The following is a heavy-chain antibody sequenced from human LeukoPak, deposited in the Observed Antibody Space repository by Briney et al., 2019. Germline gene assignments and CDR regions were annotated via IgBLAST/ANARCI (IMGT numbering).Heavy chain of an antibody. V-gene: IGHV4-38-2*02. D-gene: IGHD6-6*01. CDR1: GYSISSGYY. CDR2: IYHSGST. Sequence: SETLSLTCTVSGYSISSGYYWGWIRQPPGKGLEWIGSIYHSGSTYYNPSLKSRVTISVDTSKNQFSLKLSSVTAADTAVYYCARAGSSSGANYYYYYYMDVWGKGTTVTVSS. J-gene: IGHJ6*03. CDR3: ARAGSSSGANYYYYYYMDV.